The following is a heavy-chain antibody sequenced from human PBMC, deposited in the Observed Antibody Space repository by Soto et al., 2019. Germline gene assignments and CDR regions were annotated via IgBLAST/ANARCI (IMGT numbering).Heavy chain of an antibody. V-gene: IGHV3-9*01. CDR1: GFTFEDHA. CDR2: INWNSGIT. CDR3: AKGRGALTVVSNWFDP. Sequence: LRLSCAAIGFTFEDHAMHWIRQVPGKGLEWVAGINWNSGITGYADSVKGRFTISRDNANNSLHLEMNSLKSEDTALYYCAKGRGALTVVSNWFDPWGQGTLVTVYS. D-gene: IGHD3-22*01. J-gene: IGHJ5*02.